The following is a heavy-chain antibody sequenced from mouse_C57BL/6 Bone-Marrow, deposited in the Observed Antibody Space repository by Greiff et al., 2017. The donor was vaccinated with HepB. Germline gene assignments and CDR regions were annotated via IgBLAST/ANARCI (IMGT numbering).Heavy chain of an antibody. Sequence: EVQLQESGPELVKPGASVKIPCKASGYTFTDYNMDWVKQSHGKSLEWIGDINPNNGGTIYNQKFKGKATLTVDKSSSTAYMELRSLTSEDTAVYYCARRGLYGYGSWFAYWGQGTLVTVSA. CDR1: GYTFTDYN. D-gene: IGHD2-2*01. J-gene: IGHJ3*01. CDR2: INPNNGGT. V-gene: IGHV1-18*01. CDR3: ARRGLYGYGSWFAY.